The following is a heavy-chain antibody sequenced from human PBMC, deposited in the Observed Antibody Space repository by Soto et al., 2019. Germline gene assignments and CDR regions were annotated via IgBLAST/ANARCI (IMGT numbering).Heavy chain of an antibody. CDR2: INPNGGGT. J-gene: IGHJ4*02. D-gene: IGHD3-10*01. V-gene: IGHV1-46*01. CDR1: GYKFINHY. CDR3: ARDSSASATSYSFDY. Sequence: ASVKVSCKASGYKFINHYIHWVRQALGVGLEWMGIINPNGGGTDYAQKFQGRVTMTTDTYASTVHMELSSLRSEDTAVYFCARDSSASATSYSFDYWGQGTLVTVSS.